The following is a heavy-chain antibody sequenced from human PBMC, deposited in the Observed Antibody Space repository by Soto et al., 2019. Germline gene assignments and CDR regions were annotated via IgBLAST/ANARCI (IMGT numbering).Heavy chain of an antibody. V-gene: IGHV3-48*02. J-gene: IGHJ6*02. CDR3: ARTRYFDWSYGMDV. Sequence: GGSLRLSCAASGFTFGSYSMNWVRQAPGKGLEWVSYISSSSSTIYYADSVKGRFTISRDNAKNSLYLQMNSLRDEDTAVYYCARTRYFDWSYGMDVWGQGTTVTVSS. CDR1: GFTFGSYS. CDR2: ISSSSSTI. D-gene: IGHD3-9*01.